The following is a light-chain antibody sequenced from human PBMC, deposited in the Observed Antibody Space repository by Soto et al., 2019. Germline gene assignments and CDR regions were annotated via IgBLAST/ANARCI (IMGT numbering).Light chain of an antibody. CDR1: QSVSSNF. J-gene: IGKJ4*01. Sequence: EIVLTQSPGTLSLSPGERATLSCRASQSVSSNFLAWYQRKPGQAPRLLIYAASTRATGIPDRFTGSGSGTDFTLTISRLEPEDFAVYYWQQYGSSPLTFGGGTKLEI. CDR2: AAS. CDR3: QQYGSSPLT. V-gene: IGKV3-20*01.